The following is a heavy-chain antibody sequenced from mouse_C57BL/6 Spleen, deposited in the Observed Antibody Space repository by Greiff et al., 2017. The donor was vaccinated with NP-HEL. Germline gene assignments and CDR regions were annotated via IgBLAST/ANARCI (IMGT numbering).Heavy chain of an antibody. CDR3: AREGVYYDYDGLDY. J-gene: IGHJ2*01. CDR2: IYPGDGDT. Sequence: QVQLQQSGAELVKPGASVKISCKASGYAFSSYWMNWVKQRPGKGLEWIGQIYPGDGDTNYNGTFKGKATLTADKSSSTAYMQLSSLTSEDSAVYFCAREGVYYDYDGLDYWGQGTTLTVSS. CDR1: GYAFSSYW. D-gene: IGHD2-4*01. V-gene: IGHV1-80*01.